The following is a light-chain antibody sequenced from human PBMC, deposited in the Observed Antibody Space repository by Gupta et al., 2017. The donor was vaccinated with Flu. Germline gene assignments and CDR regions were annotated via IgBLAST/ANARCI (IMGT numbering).Light chain of an antibody. J-gene: IGKJ2*01. V-gene: IGKV3-11*01. CDR2: DAS. Sequence: EILLTQSPSTLPFSPGERATLSCRASQSVGTYLDWYQQKPDQTPRLLIYDASNSDTGLPARYSGSGCGTDVALTISSREQEDFAGYYYQKLSNWHPHTFGQGTKMDI. CDR3: QKLSNWHPHT. CDR1: QSVGTY.